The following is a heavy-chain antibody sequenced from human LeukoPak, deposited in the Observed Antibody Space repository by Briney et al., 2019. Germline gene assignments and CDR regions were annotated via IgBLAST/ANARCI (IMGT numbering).Heavy chain of an antibody. CDR3: ARILVHSSTLNLDY. CDR1: GGSISSRTYY. Sequence: SETLSLTCNVSGGSISSRTYYWGWIRQPPGKGLEWIGSIYYSGSTYYNPSLKSRVTISVDTSKNQFSLKLSSVTAADTAVYYCARILVHSSTLNLDYCGQGTLVTVSS. CDR2: IYYSGST. V-gene: IGHV4-39*01. D-gene: IGHD6-6*01. J-gene: IGHJ4*02.